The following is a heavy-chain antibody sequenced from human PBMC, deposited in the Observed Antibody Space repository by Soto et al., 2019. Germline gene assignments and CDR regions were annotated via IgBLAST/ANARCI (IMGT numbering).Heavy chain of an antibody. CDR1: VVTFSSYA. CDR2: ISGSGGST. J-gene: IGHJ3*02. D-gene: IGHD1-26*01. Sequence: GGSLRLSYAASVVTFSSYAMIWVRQAPGKGLEWVSAISGSGGSTYYADSVKGRFTISRDNSKNTLYLQMNSLRAEDTAVYYCAKGYSGTAPYAFDIWGQGTMVTVSS. CDR3: AKGYSGTAPYAFDI. V-gene: IGHV3-23*01.